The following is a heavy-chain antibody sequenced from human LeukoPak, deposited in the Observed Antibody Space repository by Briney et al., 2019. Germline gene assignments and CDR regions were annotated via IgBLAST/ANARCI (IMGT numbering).Heavy chain of an antibody. CDR3: ARGGLRLERLEFDY. J-gene: IGHJ4*02. CDR1: GGLISISTYY. V-gene: IGHV4-39*07. CDR2: IYYSGTT. D-gene: IGHD1-1*01. Sequence: PSETLSLTCTVSGGLISISTYYWGWIRQPPGKGLEWIGSIYYSGTTNYNPSLKSRVTISVDTSKNQFSLKLSSVTAADTAVYYCARGGLRLERLEFDYWGQGTLATVSS.